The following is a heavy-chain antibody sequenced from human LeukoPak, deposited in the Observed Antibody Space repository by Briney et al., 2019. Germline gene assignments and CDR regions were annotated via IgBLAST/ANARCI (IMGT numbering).Heavy chain of an antibody. D-gene: IGHD3-3*01. CDR3: ASWSN. CDR2: IKQDGSEK. CDR1: GFTFSGYW. Sequence: GGSLRLSYAASGFTFSGYWMSWVRQTPGKGLECVANIKQDGSEKYYVDSVKGRFTISRDNAKNSLYLQMNSLRAEDTAVYYCASWSNWGQGTLVTVSS. V-gene: IGHV3-7*02. J-gene: IGHJ4*02.